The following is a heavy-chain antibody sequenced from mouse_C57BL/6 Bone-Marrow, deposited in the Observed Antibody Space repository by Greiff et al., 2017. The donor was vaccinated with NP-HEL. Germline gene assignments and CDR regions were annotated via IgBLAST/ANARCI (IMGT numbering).Heavy chain of an antibody. CDR3: TTDYYGSREWFAY. Sequence: VQLKQSGAELVRPGASVKLSCTASGFNIKDDYMHWVKQRPEQGLEWIGWIDPENGDTEYASKFLGKATITADTSYNTAYLQLSSLTSEDTAVYYCTTDYYGSREWFAYWGQGTLGTVAA. V-gene: IGHV14-4*01. CDR2: IDPENGDT. CDR1: GFNIKDDY. D-gene: IGHD1-1*01. J-gene: IGHJ3*01.